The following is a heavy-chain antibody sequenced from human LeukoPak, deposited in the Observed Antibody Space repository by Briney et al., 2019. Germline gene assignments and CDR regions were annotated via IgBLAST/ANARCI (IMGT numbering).Heavy chain of an antibody. CDR1: GGTFSIYA. Sequence: ASVTVSCKASGGTFSIYAISWVRQAPGQGLEWMGGIIPIFGTANHAQKFQGRVTITADESTSTAYMELSSLRSEDTAVYYCARDGCSSTSCYRDYYYGMDVWGQGTTVTVSS. D-gene: IGHD2-2*01. CDR2: IIPIFGTA. V-gene: IGHV1-69*13. CDR3: ARDGCSSTSCYRDYYYGMDV. J-gene: IGHJ6*02.